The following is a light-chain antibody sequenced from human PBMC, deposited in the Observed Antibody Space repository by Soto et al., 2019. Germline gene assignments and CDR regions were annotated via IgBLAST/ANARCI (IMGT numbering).Light chain of an antibody. V-gene: IGKV3-20*01. J-gene: IGKJ1*01. CDR2: AAS. Sequence: IVLTQSPGTVSLTPGERATLSCRASQSVDSSFLGWYQQKPGQSPRLLIYAASSRASGIPDRFSGSGSGTDFTLTISRLEPEDFAVYYCQQYGSSPPTFGQGTKVDI. CDR1: QSVDSSF. CDR3: QQYGSSPPT.